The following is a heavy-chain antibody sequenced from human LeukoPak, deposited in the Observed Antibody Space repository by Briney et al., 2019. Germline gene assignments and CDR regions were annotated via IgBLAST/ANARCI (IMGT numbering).Heavy chain of an antibody. V-gene: IGHV1-2*02. Sequence: ASVKVSCKASGYTFTGYYMHCVRQAPGPGLESMGWINPNSGGTNYAQKFQGRVTMTRDTSISTAYMELSRLRSDDSAVYYCARDLVLLWFGDRFHYYYYYGMDVWGQGTTVTVSS. D-gene: IGHD3-10*01. CDR2: INPNSGGT. CDR3: ARDLVLLWFGDRFHYYYYYGMDV. J-gene: IGHJ6*02. CDR1: GYTFTGYY.